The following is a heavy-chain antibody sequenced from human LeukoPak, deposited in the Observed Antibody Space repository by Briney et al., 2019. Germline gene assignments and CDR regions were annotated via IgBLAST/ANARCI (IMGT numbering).Heavy chain of an antibody. Sequence: ASVKVSCKASGYTFTSYYMHWVRQAPGQGLEWMGIINPSGGSTSYAQKFQGRVTITADKSTSTAYMELSSLRSEDTAVYYCARASSYCTNGVCFSRAYYYYYMDVWGKGTTVTVSS. V-gene: IGHV1-46*01. CDR1: GYTFTSYY. CDR2: INPSGGST. CDR3: ARASSYCTNGVCFSRAYYYYYMDV. D-gene: IGHD2-8*01. J-gene: IGHJ6*03.